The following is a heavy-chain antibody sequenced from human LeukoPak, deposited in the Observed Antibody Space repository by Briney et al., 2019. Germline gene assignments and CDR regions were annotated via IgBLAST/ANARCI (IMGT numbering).Heavy chain of an antibody. Sequence: GGSLSLSCAASGFPFSSYWMHWVRQAPGKGLVWVSRINSDGSSTSYADSVKGRFTISRDNAKNTLYLQMNSLRAEDTAVYYCARSGLAARRLQYYFDYWGQGTLVTVSS. V-gene: IGHV3-74*01. D-gene: IGHD6-6*01. J-gene: IGHJ4*02. CDR1: GFPFSSYW. CDR2: INSDGSST. CDR3: ARSGLAARRLQYYFDY.